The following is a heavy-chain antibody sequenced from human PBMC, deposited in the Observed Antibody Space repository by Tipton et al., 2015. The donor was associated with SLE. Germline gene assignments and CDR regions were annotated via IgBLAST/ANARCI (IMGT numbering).Heavy chain of an antibody. Sequence: GLVKPSETLSLTCAVSGYSISSGYYWGWIRQPPGRRLEYLASLYHSGDTYYNPSLRSRLTISMDTSKNQFSLRLRSVTAADTAVYYCVGINSGASHLFDYWGQGMLVAVSS. CDR3: VGINSGASHLFDY. V-gene: IGHV4-38-2*01. D-gene: IGHD1-26*01. J-gene: IGHJ4*02. CDR1: GYSISSGYY. CDR2: LYHSGDT.